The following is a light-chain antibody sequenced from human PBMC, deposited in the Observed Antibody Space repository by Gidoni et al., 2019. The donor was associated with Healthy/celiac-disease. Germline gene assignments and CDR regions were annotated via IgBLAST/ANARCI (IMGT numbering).Light chain of an antibody. CDR2: GAS. J-gene: IGKJ1*01. Sequence: EIVMTQSPATLSVSPGERATLSCRASQSVSSNLAWYQQKPGQAPRPLIYGASTRATGNPARFSGSGSGTEFTLTISSLQSEDFAVYYCQQYNNWPRTFGQGTKVEIK. CDR3: QQYNNWPRT. V-gene: IGKV3-15*01. CDR1: QSVSSN.